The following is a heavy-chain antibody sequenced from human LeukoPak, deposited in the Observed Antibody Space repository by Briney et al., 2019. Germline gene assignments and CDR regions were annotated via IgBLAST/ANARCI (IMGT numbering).Heavy chain of an antibody. CDR3: ARDPQRSYYDSSGYNSPYFDY. Sequence: SVKVSCKASGGTFSSYAISWVRQAPGQGLEWMGGIIPIFGTANYAQKFQGRVTITADESTSTAYMELSSLRSEDTAVYYCARDPQRSYYDSSGYNSPYFDYWGQGTLVTVSS. V-gene: IGHV1-69*13. D-gene: IGHD3-22*01. J-gene: IGHJ4*02. CDR2: IIPIFGTA. CDR1: GGTFSSYA.